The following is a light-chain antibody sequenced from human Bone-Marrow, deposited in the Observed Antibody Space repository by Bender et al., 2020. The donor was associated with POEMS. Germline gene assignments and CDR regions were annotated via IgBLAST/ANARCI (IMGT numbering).Light chain of an antibody. CDR1: SNDVGGYDF. J-gene: IGLJ1*01. V-gene: IGLV2-14*01. Sequence: QSALTQPASVSGSPGQSITISCTGTSNDVGGYDFVSWFQHHPDKAPKLIIYDVTRRPSGVSDRFFGSKSDNAASLTIFGLQAEDEADYHCSSFTTSNTYLFGTGTKVAVL. CDR2: DVT. CDR3: SSFTTSNTYL.